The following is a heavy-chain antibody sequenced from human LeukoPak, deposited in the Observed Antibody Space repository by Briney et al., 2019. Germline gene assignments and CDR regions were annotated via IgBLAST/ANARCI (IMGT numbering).Heavy chain of an antibody. J-gene: IGHJ4*02. Sequence: GGSLRLSCAASGFTFSSYGMHWVRQAPGKGLEWVAVISYDGSNKYYADSVKGRFTISRDNSKNTLYLQMNSLRAEDTAVYYCAKKDGSSWYYLDYWGQGTLVTVSS. D-gene: IGHD6-13*01. V-gene: IGHV3-30*18. CDR3: AKKDGSSWYYLDY. CDR2: ISYDGSNK. CDR1: GFTFSSYG.